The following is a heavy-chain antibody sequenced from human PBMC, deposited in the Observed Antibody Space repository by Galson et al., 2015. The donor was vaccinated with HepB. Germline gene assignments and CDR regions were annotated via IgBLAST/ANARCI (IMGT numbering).Heavy chain of an antibody. J-gene: IGHJ5*02. V-gene: IGHV1-69*13. CDR3: AGGFGGNERQLVFWWFDP. D-gene: IGHD6-13*01. Sequence: SVKVSCKASGGTFSSYAISWVRQAPGQGLEWMGGIIPIFGTANYAQKFQGRVTITADESTSTAYMELSSLRSEDTAVYYCAGGFGGNERQLVFWWFDPWGQGTLVTVSS. CDR2: IIPIFGTA. CDR1: GGTFSSYA.